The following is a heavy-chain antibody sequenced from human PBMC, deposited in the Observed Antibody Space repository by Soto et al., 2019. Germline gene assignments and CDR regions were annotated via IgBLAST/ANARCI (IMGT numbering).Heavy chain of an antibody. CDR3: AKKGYYPSGKINLFDS. J-gene: IGHJ4*02. D-gene: IGHD3-10*01. CDR1: GYSITSDYY. Sequence: LSLTCAVSGYSITSDYYWGWIRQPPGKGLKWIGSIYSGSTYYNPSLKSRVTISVDTSKNQFSLRLTSVTAADTAMYYCAKKGYYPSGKINLFDSWGQGTLVTVSS. V-gene: IGHV4-38-2*01. CDR2: IYSGST.